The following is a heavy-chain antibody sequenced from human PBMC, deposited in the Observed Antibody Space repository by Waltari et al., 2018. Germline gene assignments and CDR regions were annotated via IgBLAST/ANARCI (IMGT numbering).Heavy chain of an antibody. CDR3: VRGGYYYDSNGGYFQF. V-gene: IGHV3-72*01. CDR1: GFIFADLH. J-gene: IGHJ1*01. CDR2: IANRANSYIT. Sequence: VQLVESGGGLVHPGGSLRVSCVVSGFIFADLHMDWGRQAPGKAPEWVGRIANRANSYITEYPASMKGRFTISREDSKNLLFLQMTDLKSEDTAIYYCVRGGYYYDSNGGYFQFWGRGTLVTVSS. D-gene: IGHD3-22*01.